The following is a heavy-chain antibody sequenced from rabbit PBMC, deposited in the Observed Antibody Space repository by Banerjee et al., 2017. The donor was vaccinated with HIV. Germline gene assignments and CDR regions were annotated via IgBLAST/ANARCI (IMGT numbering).Heavy chain of an antibody. Sequence: QSLEESGGGLVKPGASLTLTCTASGFTLSSYWMCWVRQAPGKGLEWIACINSSSGNTVYATWAKGRFTISKTSSTTVTLQMTSLTAADTATYFCARDLAGVIGWNFGLWGQGTLVTVS. CDR3: ARDLAGVIGWNFGL. CDR2: INSSSGNT. V-gene: IGHV1S40*01. J-gene: IGHJ4*01. D-gene: IGHD4-1*01. CDR1: GFTLSSYW.